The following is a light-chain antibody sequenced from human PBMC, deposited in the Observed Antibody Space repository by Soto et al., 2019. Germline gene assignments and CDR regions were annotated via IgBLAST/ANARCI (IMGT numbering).Light chain of an antibody. J-gene: IGKJ4*01. V-gene: IGKV3-15*01. Sequence: EIVFAQSPAPPSLSPWERAPLSCRASQSVSSNLAWYQQKPGQAPRLLIYRASTRATGIPARFSCSGSGTEFTLTISSLKSEEFAVYYCQQYNNWLTVGVGTKGDIK. CDR3: QQYNNWLT. CDR1: QSVSSN. CDR2: RAS.